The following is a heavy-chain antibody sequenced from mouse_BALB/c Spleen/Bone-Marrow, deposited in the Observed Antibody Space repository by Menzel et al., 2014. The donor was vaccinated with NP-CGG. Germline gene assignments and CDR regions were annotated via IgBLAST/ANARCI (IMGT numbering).Heavy chain of an antibody. CDR3: ARHYYGSSHFAY. D-gene: IGHD1-1*01. J-gene: IGHJ3*01. CDR2: ILPGGGST. CDR1: GYTFSSYW. V-gene: IGHV1-9*01. Sequence: VQLQQSGAELMKPGASVKISCKATGYTFSSYWIEWVKQRPGHGLEWIGEILPGGGSTNYNEKFKGKATFTADTSSNTAYMQLSSLTSEDSAVYYCARHYYGSSHFAYWGQGTLVPVSA.